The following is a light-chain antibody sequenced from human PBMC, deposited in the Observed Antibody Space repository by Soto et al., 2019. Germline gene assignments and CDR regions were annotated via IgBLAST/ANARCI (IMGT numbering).Light chain of an antibody. J-gene: IGKJ1*01. CDR1: QSVNSN. Sequence: EVGLTQSPGTLSLSPGERATLSCRASQSVNSNSLAWYQQKPGQAPRVFIYDASNRATGIPARFSGSGSGTDFTLTISSLEPEDFAVYYCQRYNDWPRTFGQGTKVDIK. V-gene: IGKV3-11*01. CDR3: QRYNDWPRT. CDR2: DAS.